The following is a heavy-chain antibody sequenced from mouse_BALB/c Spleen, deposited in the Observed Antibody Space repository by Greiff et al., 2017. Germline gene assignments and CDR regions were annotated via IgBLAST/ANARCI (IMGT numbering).Heavy chain of an antibody. Sequence: VQLVESGPELVKPGASVKISCKASGYAFSSSWMNWVKQRPGQGLEWIGRIYPGDGDTNYNGKFKGKATLTADKSSSTAYMQLSSLTSVDSAVYFCARTDGDYYAMDYWGQGTSVTVSS. CDR2: IYPGDGDT. J-gene: IGHJ4*01. CDR1: GYAFSSSW. V-gene: IGHV1-82*01. CDR3: ARTDGDYYAMDY.